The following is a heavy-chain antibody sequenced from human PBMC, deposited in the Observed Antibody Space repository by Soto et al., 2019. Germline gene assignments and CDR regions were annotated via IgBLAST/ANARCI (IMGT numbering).Heavy chain of an antibody. CDR1: GFTFSNAW. D-gene: IGHD3-3*01. CDR3: TTVCSTRRITIFGVVPPLDY. V-gene: IGHV3-15*01. J-gene: IGHJ4*02. Sequence: GGSLRLSCAASGFTFSNAWMSWIRQAAGKGVEWVGRIKSKTDGGTTDYAAPVKGRFTISRDDSKNTLYLQMNSLKTEDTAVYYCTTVCSTRRITIFGVVPPLDYWGQGTLVTVSS. CDR2: IKSKTDGGTT.